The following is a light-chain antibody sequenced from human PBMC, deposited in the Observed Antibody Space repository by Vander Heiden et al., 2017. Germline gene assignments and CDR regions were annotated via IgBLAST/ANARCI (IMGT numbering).Light chain of an antibody. Sequence: DIQMTQSPSSLSAPVGDRVTITCQASQDISNDLNWYQQKPGEPPKLLFCDAFNLETGVPSRFSGSGSGTDFTFTISSLQPEIIATYYCQQYVNLTLPFGGGTKVEIK. CDR1: QDISND. J-gene: IGKJ4*01. V-gene: IGKV1-33*01. CDR3: QQYVNLTLP. CDR2: DAF.